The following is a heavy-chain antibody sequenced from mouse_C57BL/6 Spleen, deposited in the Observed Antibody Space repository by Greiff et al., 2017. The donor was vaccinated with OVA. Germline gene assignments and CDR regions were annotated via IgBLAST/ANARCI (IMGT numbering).Heavy chain of an antibody. CDR3: ARGIYYDYDGHAMDY. CDR1: GFTFSDYG. V-gene: IGHV5-17*01. CDR2: ISSGSSTI. J-gene: IGHJ4*01. D-gene: IGHD2-4*01. Sequence: EVQRVESGGGLVKPGGSLKLSCAASGFTFSDYGMHWVRQAPEKGLEWVAYISSGSSTIYYADTVKGRFTISRDNAKNTLFLQMTSLRSEDTAMYYCARGIYYDYDGHAMDYWGQGTSVTVSS.